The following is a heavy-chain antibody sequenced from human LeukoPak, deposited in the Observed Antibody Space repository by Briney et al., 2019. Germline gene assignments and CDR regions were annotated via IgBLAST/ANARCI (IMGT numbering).Heavy chain of an antibody. CDR3: GIEIRLSDC. J-gene: IGHJ4*02. CDR2: ISIGGDTT. V-gene: IGHV3-23*01. Sequence: GRSLRLSCAASGFTFSSHGMCWVRQAPGRGLEWVSSISIGGDTTYSDSVKGRFTISKDNSKNTLYLQLDSLIAEQTGIYYCGIEIRLSDCWAQGTLVTVSS. CDR1: GFTFSSHG. D-gene: IGHD3-16*01.